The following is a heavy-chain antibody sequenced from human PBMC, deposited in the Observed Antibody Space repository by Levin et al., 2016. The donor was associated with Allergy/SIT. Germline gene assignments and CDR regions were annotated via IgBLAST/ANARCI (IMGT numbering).Heavy chain of an antibody. Sequence: SLKISCAASGFTFDDYAMHWVRQAPGKGLEWVSGISWNSGSIGYADSVKGRFTISRDNAKNSLYLQMNSLRAEDTALYYCAKDMGAIAARPYFDYWGQGTLVTVSS. CDR1: GFTFDDYA. CDR2: ISWNSGSI. V-gene: IGHV3-9*01. D-gene: IGHD6-6*01. J-gene: IGHJ4*02. CDR3: AKDMGAIAARPYFDY.